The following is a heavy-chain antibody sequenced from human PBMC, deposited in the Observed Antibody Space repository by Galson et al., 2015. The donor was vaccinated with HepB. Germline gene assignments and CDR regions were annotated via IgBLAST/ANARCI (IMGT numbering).Heavy chain of an antibody. V-gene: IGHV3-53*01. Sequence: SLRLSCAASGFTVSSNYMTWVRQAPGKGLEWVSVIYSDGSTYYADSVKGRFTISRDNSKNTLYLQMNSLRAEDTAVYYYARHRATQYYYYGVDVWGQGTTVTVSS. J-gene: IGHJ6*02. CDR1: GFTVSSNY. D-gene: IGHD5-12*01. CDR3: ARHRATQYYYYGVDV. CDR2: IYSDGST.